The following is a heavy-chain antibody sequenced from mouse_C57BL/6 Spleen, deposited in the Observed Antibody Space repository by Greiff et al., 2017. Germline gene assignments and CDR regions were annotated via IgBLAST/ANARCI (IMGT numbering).Heavy chain of an antibody. J-gene: IGHJ4*01. V-gene: IGHV1-80*01. CDR2: IYPGDGDT. D-gene: IGHD1-1*01. Sequence: QLQQSGAELVKPGASVKISCKASGYAFSSYWMNWVKQRPGKGLEWIGQIYPGDGDTNYNGKFKGKATLTADKSSSTAYMQLSSLTSEDSAVYFCARDYYGSSRYYYAMDYWGQGTSVTVSS. CDR3: ARDYYGSSRYYYAMDY. CDR1: GYAFSSYW.